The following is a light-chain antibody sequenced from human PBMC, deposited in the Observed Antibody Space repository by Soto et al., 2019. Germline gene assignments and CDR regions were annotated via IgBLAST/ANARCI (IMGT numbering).Light chain of an antibody. V-gene: IGLV2-11*01. CDR1: SSDVGGYNY. CDR3: CSYAGSYTFWV. J-gene: IGLJ3*02. Sequence: QSALTQPRSVSGSPGQSVTISCTGTSSDVGGYNYVSWYQQYPGKAPKLMIYDVIKRPSGVPDRFSGSKSGNTASLTISVLQAEDEADYYYCSYAGSYTFWVFGGGTQLTVL. CDR2: DVI.